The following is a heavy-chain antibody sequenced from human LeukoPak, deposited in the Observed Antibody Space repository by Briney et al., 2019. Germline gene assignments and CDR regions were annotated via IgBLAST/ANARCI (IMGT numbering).Heavy chain of an antibody. CDR1: GFTFSSYS. V-gene: IGHV3-21*01. D-gene: IGHD3-9*01. J-gene: IGHJ6*04. CDR3: ARAGYDILTGGYYGMDV. Sequence: GGSLRLSCAASGFTFSSYSMNWVRQAPGKGLEWVSSISSSSSYIYYADSVKGRFTISRDNAKNSLYLQMNSLRAEDTAVYYCARAGYDILTGGYYGMDVWGKGTTVTVSS. CDR2: ISSSSSYI.